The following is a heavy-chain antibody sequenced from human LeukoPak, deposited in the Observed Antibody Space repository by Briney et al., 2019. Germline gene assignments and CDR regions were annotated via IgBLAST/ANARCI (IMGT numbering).Heavy chain of an antibody. Sequence: GGSLRLSCAASGFTFSSYSMNWVRQAPGKGLEWVSSITISSSYIYYADSVKGRFTISKDNAKNSLYPQMNSLRAEDTAVYYCARGRLKKYDFWSGYHDYWGQGTLVTVSS. V-gene: IGHV3-21*01. CDR1: GFTFSSYS. J-gene: IGHJ4*02. D-gene: IGHD3-3*01. CDR3: ARGRLKKYDFWSGYHDY. CDR2: ITISSSYI.